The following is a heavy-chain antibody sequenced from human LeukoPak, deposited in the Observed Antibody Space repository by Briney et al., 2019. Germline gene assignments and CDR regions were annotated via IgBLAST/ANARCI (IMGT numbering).Heavy chain of an antibody. Sequence: GGSLRLSCAASGFTFSSYAMHWVRQAPGKGLEWVAVISYDGSNKYYADSVKGRFTISRDNSKNTLYLQMNSLRAEDTAVNYCARDERLGSSGYYFDYWGQGTLVTVSS. J-gene: IGHJ4*02. V-gene: IGHV3-30*01. CDR2: ISYDGSNK. D-gene: IGHD3-22*01. CDR3: ARDERLGSSGYYFDY. CDR1: GFTFSSYA.